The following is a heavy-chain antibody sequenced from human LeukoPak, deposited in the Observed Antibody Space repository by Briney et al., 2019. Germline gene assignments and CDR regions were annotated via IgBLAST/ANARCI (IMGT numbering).Heavy chain of an antibody. D-gene: IGHD1-26*01. CDR1: GGSVSDHF. CDR3: ARVPGGVFDY. Sequence: SETLSLTCTVDGGSVSDHFWSWIRQPPGKGLQWIAELNQFGGTNYNPSLESRVTMSVDTSRNQFSLHLTSVTAADTAVYYCARVPGGVFDYWGQGALVTVSS. CDR2: LNQFGGT. V-gene: IGHV4-34*01. J-gene: IGHJ4*02.